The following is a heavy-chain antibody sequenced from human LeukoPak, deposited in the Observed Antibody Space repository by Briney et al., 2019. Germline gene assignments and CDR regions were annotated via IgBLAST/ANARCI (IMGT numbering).Heavy chain of an antibody. V-gene: IGHV1-2*02. D-gene: IGHD3-22*01. CDR1: GYTFIHHY. CDR2: INPNSGDT. Sequence: ASVKVSCKASGYTFIHHYIHWVRQAPGQSLEWMGWINPNSGDTDYAQKFQGRVTMTRDMSTSTVYMELSSLRSEDTAVYYCARDPDRGDSSGYYRDAFDIWGQGTMVTVSS. CDR3: ARDPDRGDSSGYYRDAFDI. J-gene: IGHJ3*02.